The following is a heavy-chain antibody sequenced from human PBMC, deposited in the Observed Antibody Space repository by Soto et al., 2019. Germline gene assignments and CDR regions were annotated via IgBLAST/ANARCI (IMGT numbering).Heavy chain of an antibody. CDR3: ATGYGSGSRAFDY. V-gene: IGHV1-69*02. D-gene: IGHD3-10*01. CDR2: INPIVDMS. J-gene: IGHJ4*02. Sequence: QVQLVQSGAEVKKPGSSVKVSCKASGDTFSFHTINWVRQAPGQGLEWMGRINPIVDMSNYAQKFQGRVTITADKSTTTAYLFLSSLRSDDTAVFYCATGYGSGSRAFDYWGQGTLVTVSS. CDR1: GDTFSFHT.